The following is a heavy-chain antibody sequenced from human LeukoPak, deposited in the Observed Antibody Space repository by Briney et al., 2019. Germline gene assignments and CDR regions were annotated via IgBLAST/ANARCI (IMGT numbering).Heavy chain of an antibody. CDR1: GYPFTTSH. CDR3: ARVPPDEGLVFDS. Sequence: GGSLRLSCRISGYPFTTSHIHWIRQAPGQGLEWMGWINPDSGTTNYPQKFRGRVTVTRDTATSTGYLDLTRLQTDDTAVYYCARVPPDEGLVFDSWGQGTLVTVSS. V-gene: IGHV1-2*02. J-gene: IGHJ4*02. CDR2: INPDSGTT. D-gene: IGHD6-6*01.